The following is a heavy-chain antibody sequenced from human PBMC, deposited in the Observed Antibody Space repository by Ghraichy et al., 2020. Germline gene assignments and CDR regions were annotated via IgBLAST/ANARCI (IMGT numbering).Heavy chain of an antibody. Sequence: GESLNISCAASGIIFSSFWMRWVRQAPGKGLEWVAVIKEDGSETYYVDSVKGRFTISRDNAQNSLYLQMNSLRVEDTAVYYCARGARNPDLWGQGALVTVSS. CDR3: ARGARNPDL. V-gene: IGHV3-7*01. D-gene: IGHD1-14*01. CDR1: GIIFSSFW. CDR2: IKEDGSET. J-gene: IGHJ5*02.